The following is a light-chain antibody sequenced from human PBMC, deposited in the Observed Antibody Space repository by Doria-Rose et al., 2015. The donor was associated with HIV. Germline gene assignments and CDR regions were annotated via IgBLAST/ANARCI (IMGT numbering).Light chain of an antibody. CDR3: HQYGTSWT. CDR2: DGS. CDR1: QSFSSTY. J-gene: IGKJ1*01. Sequence: SPGERATLSCRASQSFSSTYLAWYQQKPGQAPSLLTYDGSTRATGIPDRFSASGSGTDFTLTINRLEPEDFALYYCHQYGTSWTFGQGTKVEI. V-gene: IGKV3-20*01.